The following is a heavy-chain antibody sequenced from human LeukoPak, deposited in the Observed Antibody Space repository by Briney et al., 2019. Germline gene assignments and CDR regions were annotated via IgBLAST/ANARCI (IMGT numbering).Heavy chain of an antibody. J-gene: IGHJ4*02. CDR3: AKDRGSNWQLWLDY. CDR1: GFTFSTNA. V-gene: IGHV3-23*01. CDR2: INGGGGTT. Sequence: GGSLRLSCTPSGFTFSTNAMTWVRQAPGRGLEWVSVINGGGGTTYYADSVKGRFTISRDNSKNTLYLEMNSLRVDDTAVYYCAKDRGSNWQLWLDYWGQGALVTVSS. D-gene: IGHD6-13*01.